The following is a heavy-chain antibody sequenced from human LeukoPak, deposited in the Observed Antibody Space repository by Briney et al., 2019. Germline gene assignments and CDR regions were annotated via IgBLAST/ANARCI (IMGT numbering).Heavy chain of an antibody. J-gene: IGHJ4*02. CDR2: INPSGGST. V-gene: IGHV1-46*01. CDR1: GGTFISYA. Sequence: ASVKVSCKASGGTFISYAISWVRQAPGQGLEWMGIINPSGGSTSYAQKFQGRVTMTRDTSTSTVYMELSSLRSEDTAVYYCARERSDSSGYPHYFDYWGQGTLVTVSS. CDR3: ARERSDSSGYPHYFDY. D-gene: IGHD3-22*01.